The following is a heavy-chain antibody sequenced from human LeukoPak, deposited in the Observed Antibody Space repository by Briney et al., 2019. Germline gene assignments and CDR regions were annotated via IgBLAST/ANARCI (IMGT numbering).Heavy chain of an antibody. Sequence: PGGSLRLSCAASRFTFSNYGMHWVRQAPGKGLEWVAVIWYDGSNKYYADSVKGRFTISRDNSKNTLYLQMNSLRAEDTAVYHCARDPGRGYTYGYRFDYWGQGTLATVSS. D-gene: IGHD5-18*01. CDR2: IWYDGSNK. J-gene: IGHJ4*02. CDR3: ARDPGRGYTYGYRFDY. CDR1: RFTFSNYG. V-gene: IGHV3-33*01.